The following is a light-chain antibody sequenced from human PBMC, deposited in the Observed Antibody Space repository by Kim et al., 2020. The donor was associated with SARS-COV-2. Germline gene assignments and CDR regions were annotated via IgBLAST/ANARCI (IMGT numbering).Light chain of an antibody. CDR3: QQYGSSPRT. CDR1: QSVSSNY. J-gene: IGKJ1*01. V-gene: IGKV3-20*01. CDR2: GAS. Sequence: SPGEGATLSCRASQSVSSNYLAWYQQKPGHAPRLLIYGASRRATGIPDRFSGSGSGTDFTLTISRLEPEDFAVYFCQQYGSSPRTFGQGTKVDIK.